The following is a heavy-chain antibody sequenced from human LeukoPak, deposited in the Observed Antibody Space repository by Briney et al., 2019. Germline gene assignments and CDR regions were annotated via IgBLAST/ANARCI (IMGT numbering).Heavy chain of an antibody. V-gene: IGHV3-48*03. Sequence: PGGSLRLSCAASGFTFSSYEMNWVRQAPGKGLEWVSYISSSGSTIYYADSVKGRFTISRDNSKNTLYLQMNSLRAEDTAVYYCAKGYNWNYLGWFDPWGQGTLVTVSS. D-gene: IGHD1-7*01. CDR2: ISSSGSTI. J-gene: IGHJ5*02. CDR1: GFTFSSYE. CDR3: AKGYNWNYLGWFDP.